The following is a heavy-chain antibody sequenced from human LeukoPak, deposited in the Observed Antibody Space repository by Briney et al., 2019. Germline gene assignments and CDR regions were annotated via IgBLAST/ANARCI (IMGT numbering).Heavy chain of an antibody. D-gene: IGHD6-13*01. CDR3: ARGAPGISAADY. J-gene: IGHJ4*02. Sequence: GGSLRLSCAASGFTFSDYYMSWIRQAPGKGLEWVSYISSSSSYTNYADSVKGRFTISRDNAKNSLYLQMNSLRAGDTAVYYCARGAPGISAADYWGQGTLVTVSS. CDR1: GFTFSDYY. V-gene: IGHV3-11*06. CDR2: ISSSSSYT.